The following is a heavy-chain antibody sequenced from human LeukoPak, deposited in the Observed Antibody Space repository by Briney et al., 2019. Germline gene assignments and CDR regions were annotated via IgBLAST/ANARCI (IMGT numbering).Heavy chain of an antibody. D-gene: IGHD3-10*01. CDR1: GYTFTSYD. CDR3: ARAFYGSGSYPDAFDI. V-gene: IGHV1-8*01. CDR2: MKPNSGNT. J-gene: IGHJ3*02. Sequence: ASVKVSCKASGYTFTSYDINWVRQATGQGLEWMGWMKPNSGNTGYAQKFQGRVTMTRNTSISTAYMELSSLRSEDTAVYYCARAFYGSGSYPDAFDIWGQGTMVTVSS.